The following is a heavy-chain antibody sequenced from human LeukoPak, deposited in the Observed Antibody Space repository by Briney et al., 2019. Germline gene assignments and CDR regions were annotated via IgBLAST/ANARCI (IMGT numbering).Heavy chain of an antibody. Sequence: ASVKVSCKPSGYTFTSYALSWVRQAPGQGLEWMGWISTYSGNTNYAQKLQGRITMTIETSTSTAYMELRSLRSEDTAVYYCARTLNYYYYGMDVWGQGTTITVSS. CDR3: ARTLNYYYYGMDV. J-gene: IGHJ6*02. CDR1: GYTFTSYA. V-gene: IGHV1-18*01. CDR2: ISTYSGNT.